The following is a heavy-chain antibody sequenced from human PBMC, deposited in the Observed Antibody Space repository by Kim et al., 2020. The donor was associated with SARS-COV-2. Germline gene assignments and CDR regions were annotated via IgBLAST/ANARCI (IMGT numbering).Heavy chain of an antibody. CDR3: ARGFFRDGFDV. V-gene: IGHV3-74*01. D-gene: IGHD3-10*01. CDR2: ISSDASIT. J-gene: IGHJ6*02. Sequence: GGSLRLSCAVSRFTFNNYWINWVRHAPGKGLVWVSRISSDASITNYADSVKGRFTMSRDNAENTLYLRMNSLRAEDTAVYYCARGFFRDGFDVWGQGTTVTVPS. CDR1: RFTFNNYW.